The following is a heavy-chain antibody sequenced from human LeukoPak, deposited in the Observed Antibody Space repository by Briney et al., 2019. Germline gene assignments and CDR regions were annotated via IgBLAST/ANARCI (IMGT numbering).Heavy chain of an antibody. CDR2: IYYSGST. Sequence: SETLPQTCMCSVGFNNNYYWSGIRQPPSKGVESIGYIYYSGSTNYNPSLKSRVTISVDTSKNQFSLKLSSVTAADTAVYYCARVSCCYRTDYWGQGTLVTVSS. J-gene: IGHJ4*02. CDR1: VGFNNNYY. V-gene: IGHV4-59*01. D-gene: IGHD2-2*02. CDR3: ARVSCCYRTDY.